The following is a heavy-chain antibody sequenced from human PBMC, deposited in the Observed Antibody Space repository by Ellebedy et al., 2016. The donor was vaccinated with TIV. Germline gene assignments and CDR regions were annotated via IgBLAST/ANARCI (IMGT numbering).Heavy chain of an antibody. CDR2: ISSKRYGGKP. D-gene: IGHD1-1*01. V-gene: IGHV3-49*04. Sequence: PGGSLRLSCATSGFTFGDYAIIWVRQVSGKGLEWVGFISSKRYGGKPEYAASVRGRFTISRDDYNSIAYLQMDNLRSEDTGIYYCTRNPRKGYNYPFDFWGQGELVTVSS. J-gene: IGHJ4*02. CDR1: GFTFGDYA. CDR3: TRNPRKGYNYPFDF.